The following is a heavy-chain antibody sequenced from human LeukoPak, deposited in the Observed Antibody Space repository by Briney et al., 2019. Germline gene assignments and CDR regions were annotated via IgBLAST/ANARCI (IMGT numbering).Heavy chain of an antibody. CDR3: ARTSLWWLRSAFDI. CDR2: ISSGGTTI. Sequence: PGGSLRLSCAASGFTFSDYYMSWIRQAPGKGLEWVSYISSGGTTIYYADSVKGRFTISRDNARNSLYLQMNSLRAEDTAVYYCARTSLWWLRSAFDIWGQGTMVTVSS. D-gene: IGHD5-12*01. V-gene: IGHV3-11*04. J-gene: IGHJ3*02. CDR1: GFTFSDYY.